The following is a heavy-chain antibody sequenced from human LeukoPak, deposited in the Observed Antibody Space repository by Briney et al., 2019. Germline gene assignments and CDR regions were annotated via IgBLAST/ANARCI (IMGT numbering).Heavy chain of an antibody. J-gene: IGHJ4*02. V-gene: IGHV4-39*01. D-gene: IGHD3-10*01. Sequence: SETLSLTCSVSAGSISGDNYYWGWIRQPPGKGLEWIGSIHYSGSTDYSSSLKSRVTLSVDTSKNQFYLKIISVTAADTAVYYCARRGRQWFGEIFPDKWGQGTLVIVSS. CDR1: AGSISGDNYY. CDR3: ARRGRQWFGEIFPDK. CDR2: IHYSGST.